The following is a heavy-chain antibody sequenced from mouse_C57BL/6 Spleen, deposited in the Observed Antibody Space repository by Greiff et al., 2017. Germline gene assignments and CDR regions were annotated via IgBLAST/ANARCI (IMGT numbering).Heavy chain of an antibody. D-gene: IGHD1-1*01. CDR1: GFTFSDYG. V-gene: IGHV5-17*01. J-gene: IGHJ4*01. Sequence: EVQVVESGGGLVKPGGSLKLSCAASGFTFSDYGMHWVRQAPEQGLEWVAYISRGSSTIYYADTVKGRSTISRDTATNTLFLQMTSLRSEDTAMYYCARAGFYYYGSSPCAMDYWGQGTSVTVSS. CDR2: ISRGSSTI. CDR3: ARAGFYYYGSSPCAMDY.